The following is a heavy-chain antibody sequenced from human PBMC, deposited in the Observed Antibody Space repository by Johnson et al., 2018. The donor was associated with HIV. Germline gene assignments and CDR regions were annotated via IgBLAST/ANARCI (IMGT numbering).Heavy chain of an antibody. CDR1: GFAFSNYG. CDR3: AKGVTIFGVDIHDGFDM. Sequence: QMLLVESGGGVVQPGNSLRLSCAASGFAFSNYGMHWVRQAPGKGLEWVAVIPFDGRNIKYANSVKGRLTISRDNSKNTLYLQLDNLRPEDTAVYYCAKGVTIFGVDIHDGFDMWGQGTMVTVSS. D-gene: IGHD3-3*01. J-gene: IGHJ3*02. CDR2: IPFDGRNI. V-gene: IGHV3-30*18.